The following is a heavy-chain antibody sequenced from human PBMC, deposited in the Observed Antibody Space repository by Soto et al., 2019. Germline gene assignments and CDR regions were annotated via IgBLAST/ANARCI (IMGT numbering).Heavy chain of an antibody. Sequence: SQTLSLTCAISGDSVSSNSAAWNWIRQSPSRGLEWLGRTYYRSKWYKDYKVSVKSRITINLDTSKNQFSLQLNSVTPEDTAVYYCARGAVADYSRVFDYWGQGTLVTVSS. CDR1: GDSVSSNSAA. D-gene: IGHD6-19*01. CDR2: TYYRSKWYK. J-gene: IGHJ4*02. V-gene: IGHV6-1*01. CDR3: ARGAVADYSRVFDY.